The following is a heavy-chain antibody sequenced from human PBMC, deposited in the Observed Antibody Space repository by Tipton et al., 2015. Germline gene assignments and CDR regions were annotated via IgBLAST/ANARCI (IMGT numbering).Heavy chain of an antibody. CDR1: GFTFSNYA. V-gene: IGHV3-23*01. Sequence: GSLRLFCAASGFTFSNYALSWVRQAPGKGLEWVSAISGSGGSTYYADSVKGRFTISRDNSKNTLYLQMNSLRAEDTAVYYCAKDQGYQLPLYFDSWGQGTLVTVSS. CDR3: AKDQGYQLPLYFDS. J-gene: IGHJ4*02. D-gene: IGHD2-2*01. CDR2: ISGSGGST.